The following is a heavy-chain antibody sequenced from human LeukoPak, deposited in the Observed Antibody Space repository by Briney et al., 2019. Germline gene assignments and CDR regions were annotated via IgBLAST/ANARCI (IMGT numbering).Heavy chain of an antibody. CDR2: IRSSSSYI. D-gene: IGHD3-22*01. CDR1: GFTFSSYS. CDR3: ARDHDSSGYYLSYFDY. V-gene: IGHV3-21*01. J-gene: IGHJ4*02. Sequence: GGSLRLSCAASGFTFSSYSMNWVRQAPGKGLEWVSSIRSSSSYIYYADSVKGRFTISRDNAKNSLYLQMNSLRAEDTAVYYCARDHDSSGYYLSYFDYWGQGTLVTVSS.